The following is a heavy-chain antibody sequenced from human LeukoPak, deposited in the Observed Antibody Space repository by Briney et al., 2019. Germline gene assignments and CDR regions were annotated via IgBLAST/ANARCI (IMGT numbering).Heavy chain of an antibody. CDR2: INHSGSA. CDR1: GGSFSGYY. V-gene: IGHV4-34*01. J-gene: IGHJ4*02. D-gene: IGHD5-18*01. Sequence: SETLSLTCAVYGGSFSGYYWSWIRQPPGKGLEWIGEINHSGSANYNPSLKSRVTISVDTSKNQFSLKLSSVTAADTAVYYCASDRGYSYGFDYWGQGSLVTVS. CDR3: ASDRGYSYGFDY.